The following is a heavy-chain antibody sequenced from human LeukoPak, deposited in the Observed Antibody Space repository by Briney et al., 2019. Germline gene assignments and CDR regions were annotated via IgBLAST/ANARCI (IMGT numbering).Heavy chain of an antibody. CDR2: ISGSGGST. V-gene: IGHV3-23*01. CDR1: GFTFSSYA. CDR3: ARRPPGYSSVSILPPFDY. D-gene: IGHD6-19*01. J-gene: IGHJ4*02. Sequence: PGGSLRLSCAASGFTFSSYAMSWVRQAPGKGLEWVSAISGSGGSTYYADSVKGRFTISRDNSKNTLYLQMNSLRAEDTAVYYCARRPPGYSSVSILPPFDYWGQGTLVTVSS.